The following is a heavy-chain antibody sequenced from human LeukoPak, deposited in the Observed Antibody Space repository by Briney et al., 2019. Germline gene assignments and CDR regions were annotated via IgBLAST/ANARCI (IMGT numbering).Heavy chain of an antibody. CDR1: GGTFSSYA. V-gene: IGHV1-69*13. J-gene: IGHJ4*02. CDR2: IIPIFGTS. Sequence: ASVKVSCKASGGTFSSYAITWVRQAPGQGLEWMGEIIPIFGTSNYAQRFQGRVTITADESTSTAYMDLSSLRSEDTAVYYCATAPAYVSGNRHWGQGTLVTVSS. D-gene: IGHD3-10*01. CDR3: ATAPAYVSGNRH.